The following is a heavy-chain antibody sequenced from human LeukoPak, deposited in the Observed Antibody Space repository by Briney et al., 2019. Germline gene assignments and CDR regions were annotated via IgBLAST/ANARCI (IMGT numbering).Heavy chain of an antibody. CDR3: ARGPMTTVDY. Sequence: PGGSLRLSCAASGFTFSSYAMHWVRQAPGKGLEWVAVISYDGSSKYYADSVKGRFTISRDNSKNTLYLQMNSLRAEDTAVYYCARGPMTTVDYWGQGTLVTVSS. D-gene: IGHD4-11*01. J-gene: IGHJ4*02. CDR2: ISYDGSSK. CDR1: GFTFSSYA. V-gene: IGHV3-30*04.